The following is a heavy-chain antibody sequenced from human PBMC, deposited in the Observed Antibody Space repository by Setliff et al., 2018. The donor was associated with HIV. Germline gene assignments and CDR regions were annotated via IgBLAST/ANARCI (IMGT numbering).Heavy chain of an antibody. D-gene: IGHD6-6*01. CDR1: GFTFRNHA. Sequence: GGSLRLSCAASGFTFRNHAMHWVRQAPGKGLEWVANIKQDGSERYYLGSVKGRFTISRDNAKNSLYLQMTDLRAEDTAVYYCASRGSSSLFDYWGQGTLVTVSS. V-gene: IGHV3-7*03. CDR3: ASRGSSSLFDY. J-gene: IGHJ4*02. CDR2: IKQDGSER.